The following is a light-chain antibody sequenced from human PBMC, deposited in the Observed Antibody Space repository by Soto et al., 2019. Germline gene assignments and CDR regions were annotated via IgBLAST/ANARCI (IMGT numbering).Light chain of an antibody. CDR3: QQYHHWRPIT. J-gene: IGKJ5*01. CDR1: QSVSSN. Sequence: EIVMTQSPGTLYVPPRERATLSRRSSQSVSSNVAWYQQKPGQAPRLLIYGASTRATGIPARFSGSGSGTEFTLTISSLQSEDFAIYYCQQYHHWRPITFGQGTRLEI. CDR2: GAS. V-gene: IGKV3-15*01.